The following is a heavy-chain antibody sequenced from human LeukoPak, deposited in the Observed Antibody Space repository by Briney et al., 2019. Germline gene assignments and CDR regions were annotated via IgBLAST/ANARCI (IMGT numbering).Heavy chain of an antibody. V-gene: IGHV3-7*01. D-gene: IGHD1-26*01. J-gene: IGHJ4*02. CDR3: ARDVGGSLDY. CDR2: IKGGESAR. Sequence: PGGSLRLSCAASGFTFSTYWMAWVRQAPGKGLEWVANIKGGESARHQADSVKGRFTIFRDNAQNSLYLQMSSLRGEDTAVYYCARDVGGSLDYWGQGTLVTVSS. CDR1: GFTFSTYW.